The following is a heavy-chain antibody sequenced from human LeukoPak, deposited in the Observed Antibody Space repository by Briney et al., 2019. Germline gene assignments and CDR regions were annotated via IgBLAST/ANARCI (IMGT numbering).Heavy chain of an antibody. V-gene: IGHV1-3*01. CDR1: GYTFTSYA. J-gene: IGHJ4*02. CDR3: ARVRGSYYYFDY. D-gene: IGHD1-26*01. CDR2: INAGNGNT. Sequence: ASVKVSCKASGYTFTSYAMHWVRQAPGQRLEWMGWINAGNGNTKYSQKFQGRVTIIRDTSASTAYMELSSLRSEDTAVYYCARVRGSYYYFDYWGQGTLVTVSS.